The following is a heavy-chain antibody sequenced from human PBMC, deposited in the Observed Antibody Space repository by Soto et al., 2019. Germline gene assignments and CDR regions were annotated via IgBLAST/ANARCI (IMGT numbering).Heavy chain of an antibody. Sequence: ASVKVSCKASGYTFINYYIHWVRQAPGQGLEWMGVINPNGGSTVYAQKFQGRVALTRDTSTSTVYVELSSLRSDDTAVYFCVRATAARQRDYSYHYYLHIWGKGTTVTVSS. D-gene: IGHD6-6*01. CDR2: INPNGGST. J-gene: IGHJ6*03. V-gene: IGHV1-46*03. CDR3: VRATAARQRDYSYHYYLHI. CDR1: GYTFINYY.